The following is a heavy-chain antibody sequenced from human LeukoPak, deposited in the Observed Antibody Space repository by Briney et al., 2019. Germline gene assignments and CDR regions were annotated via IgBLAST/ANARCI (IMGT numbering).Heavy chain of an antibody. J-gene: IGHJ6*03. CDR1: GYTFTSYD. V-gene: IGHV1-8*01. Sequence: ASVKVSCKASGYTFTSYDINWVRQATGQGLEWMGWMNPNSGNTGYAQKFQGRVTITRNTSISTAYMELSSLRSEDTAVYYCARGPYYDFWSGYYYYYYMDVWGKGTTVTVSS. D-gene: IGHD3-3*01. CDR3: ARGPYYDFWSGYYYYYYMDV. CDR2: MNPNSGNT.